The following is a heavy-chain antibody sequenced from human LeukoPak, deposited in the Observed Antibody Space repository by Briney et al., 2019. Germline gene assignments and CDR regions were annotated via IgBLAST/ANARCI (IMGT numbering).Heavy chain of an antibody. V-gene: IGHV4-39*01. CDR3: ARHYCGSGSRTDY. Sequence: SETLSLTCTVSGGSISSSSYYWGWIRQPPGEGLQWIGSFYYTGSTYYNPSLKSRVTISVDTSKNQFSLKLSSVTAADTAVYYCARHYCGSGSRTDYWGQGTLVAVSS. CDR2: FYYTGST. D-gene: IGHD3-10*01. CDR1: GGSISSSSYY. J-gene: IGHJ4*02.